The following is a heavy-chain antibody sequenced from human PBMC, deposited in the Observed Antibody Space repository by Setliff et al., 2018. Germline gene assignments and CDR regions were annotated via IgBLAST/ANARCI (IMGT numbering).Heavy chain of an antibody. V-gene: IGHV4-39*02. J-gene: IGHJ3*01. CDR1: GDSIKSNAYY. CDR2: VHSSGTT. D-gene: IGHD3-10*01. Sequence: ETLSLTCAVSGDSIKSNAYYWGWIRQSPVRGLEWIGSVHSSGTTHYNPSLKSRVTISVDSAKNHFSLNSRSVTAADTAIYYCARPPKWFGEVIIGALDVWGQGTVVTVSS. CDR3: ARPPKWFGEVIIGALDV.